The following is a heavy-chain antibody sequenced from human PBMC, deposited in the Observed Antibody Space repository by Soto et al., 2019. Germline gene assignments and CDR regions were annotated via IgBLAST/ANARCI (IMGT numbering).Heavy chain of an antibody. D-gene: IGHD3-22*01. J-gene: IGHJ4*02. Sequence: ASVKVSCKASGYTFTSYGISWVRQAPGQGLEWMGWISAYNGNANYAQKLQGRVTMTTDTSTSTAYMELRSLRSDDTAVYYCARGDYYDSSGYPDYWGQGTLVTVSS. CDR2: ISAYNGNA. V-gene: IGHV1-18*01. CDR1: GYTFTSYG. CDR3: ARGDYYDSSGYPDY.